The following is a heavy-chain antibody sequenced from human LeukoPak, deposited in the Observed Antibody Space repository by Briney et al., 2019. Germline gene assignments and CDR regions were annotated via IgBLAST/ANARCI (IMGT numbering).Heavy chain of an antibody. J-gene: IGHJ4*02. CDR1: GFTFSSYS. D-gene: IGHD3-10*01. V-gene: IGHV3-48*01. Sequence: PGGSLRLSCAASGFTFSSYSMNWVRQAPGKGLEWVSYISSSSSTIYYADSVKGRFTISRDNAKNSLYLQMNSLRAEDTAVYYCAKRLLWFGEFDSFDYWGQGTLVTVSS. CDR3: AKRLLWFGEFDSFDY. CDR2: ISSSSSTI.